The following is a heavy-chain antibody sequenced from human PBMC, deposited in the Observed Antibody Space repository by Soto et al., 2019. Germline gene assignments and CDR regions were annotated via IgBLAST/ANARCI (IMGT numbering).Heavy chain of an antibody. D-gene: IGHD2-15*01. CDR1: GGSISSGGYS. CDR2: IYHSGST. V-gene: IGHV4-30-2*01. Sequence: QLQLQESGSGLVKPSQTLSLTCAVSGGSISSGGYSWSWIRQPPGKGLEWIGYIYHSGSTYYNPSLKSRVTISVDRSKNQFSLKLSSVTAADTAVYCCARGIVVVVAATHWFDPWGQGTLVTVSS. CDR3: ARGIVVVVAATHWFDP. J-gene: IGHJ5*02.